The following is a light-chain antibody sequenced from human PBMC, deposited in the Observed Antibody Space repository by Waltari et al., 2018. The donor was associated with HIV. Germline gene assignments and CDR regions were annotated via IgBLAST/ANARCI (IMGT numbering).Light chain of an antibody. CDR1: SSNIGAGYD. CDR2: GNS. J-gene: IGLJ2*01. CDR3: QSYDSSLSVHVV. V-gene: IGLV1-40*01. Sequence: QSVLTQPPSVSGAPGQRVTISCTGTSSNIGAGYDVHWYQQRPGTAPKLLIYGNSNPPSGVPDRFSGSKSGTSASLAITGLQAEDEADYYCQSYDSSLSVHVVFGGGTKLTVL.